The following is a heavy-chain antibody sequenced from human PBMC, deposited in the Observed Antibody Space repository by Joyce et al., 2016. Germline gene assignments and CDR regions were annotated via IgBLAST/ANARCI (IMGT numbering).Heavy chain of an antibody. J-gene: IGHJ4*02. D-gene: IGHD3-10*01. CDR3: ASGFNFKGRSFFDY. Sequence: QLQLQESGSGLVKPSQTLSLTCAVSGASVSSGGYSWSWIRQPPGKGLEWIGYIYHNESTYYNPSLKSRVTISVDRSKNQFSLKLASVTAADTPVYYCASGFNFKGRSFFDYWGQGALVTVSS. V-gene: IGHV4-30-2*01. CDR1: GASVSSGGYS. CDR2: IYHNEST.